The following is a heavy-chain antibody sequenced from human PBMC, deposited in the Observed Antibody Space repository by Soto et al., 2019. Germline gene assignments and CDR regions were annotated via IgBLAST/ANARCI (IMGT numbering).Heavy chain of an antibody. CDR1: GFTFSSYA. Sequence: GGSLRLSCAASGFTFSSYAMSWVRQAPGKGLEWVSAISGSGGSTYYADSVKGRFTISRDNSKNTLYLQMNSLRAEDKAVYYCAKNLRRYSYGHWFDPWGQGTLVTVSS. CDR3: AKNLRRYSYGHWFDP. J-gene: IGHJ5*02. CDR2: ISGSGGST. D-gene: IGHD5-18*01. V-gene: IGHV3-23*01.